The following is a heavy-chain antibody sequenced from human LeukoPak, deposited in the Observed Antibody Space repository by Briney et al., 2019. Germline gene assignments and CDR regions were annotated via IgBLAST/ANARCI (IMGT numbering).Heavy chain of an antibody. D-gene: IGHD2-2*01. CDR3: ARAEDIVVVPAAKNYYYGMDV. CDR1: GGTFRSYA. CDR2: IIPIFGTA. J-gene: IGHJ6*04. V-gene: IGHV1-69*06. Sequence: GASVKVSCKASGGTFRSYAIRWVPHAPGQGLEWVGGIIPIFGTANYAQKFQGRVTINADKSTSTAYMELSSLRSEDTAVYYCARAEDIVVVPAAKNYYYGMDVWGKGTTVTVSS.